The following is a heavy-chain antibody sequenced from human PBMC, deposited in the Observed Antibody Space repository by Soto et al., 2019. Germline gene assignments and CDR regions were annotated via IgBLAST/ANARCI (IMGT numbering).Heavy chain of an antibody. CDR2: ISSSSSYI. CDR1: GLTFSSYS. V-gene: IGHV3-21*01. CDR3: ARDRGPGTRKNFDY. Sequence: PGGSLKLSCAASGLTFSSYSMNWARQEPGKGLEWGSSISSSSSYIYYADSVKGRFTISRDNAKNSLYLQMNTLRAEDTAVYYCARDRGPGTRKNFDYWGQGTLVTVSS. D-gene: IGHD3-10*01. J-gene: IGHJ4*02.